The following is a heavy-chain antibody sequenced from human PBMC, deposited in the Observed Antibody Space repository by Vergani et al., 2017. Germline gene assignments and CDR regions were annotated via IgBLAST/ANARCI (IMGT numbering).Heavy chain of an antibody. Sequence: EVQLLQSEGAVVQPGGSLRLSCVASGFTFSSHAMSWVRQGHGQGLEWVSSIKNTGDSTHYADSVKGRFTISRDNFKNTMYLQMDRLTADDTAVYFCAGDGTDIFVSNSDYSHLLYYWGQGILVTVSS. D-gene: IGHD3-22*01. CDR1: GFTFSSHA. V-gene: IGHV3-23*01. CDR2: IKNTGDST. J-gene: IGHJ4*02. CDR3: AGDGTDIFVSNSDYSHLLYY.